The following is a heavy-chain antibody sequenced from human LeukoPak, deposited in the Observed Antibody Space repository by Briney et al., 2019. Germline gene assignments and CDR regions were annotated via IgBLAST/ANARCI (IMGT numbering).Heavy chain of an antibody. J-gene: IGHJ4*02. CDR3: AREISSSRFYYFDH. CDR1: GYTFTSYD. V-gene: IGHV1-8*01. D-gene: IGHD6-13*01. Sequence: ASVKVSCKASGYTFTSYDINWVRQATGQGLEWMGWMNPNSGNTGYAQKFQGRVTMTRNTSISTVYMELSSLRSEDTAVYYCAREISSSRFYYFDHWGQGTLVTVSS. CDR2: MNPNSGNT.